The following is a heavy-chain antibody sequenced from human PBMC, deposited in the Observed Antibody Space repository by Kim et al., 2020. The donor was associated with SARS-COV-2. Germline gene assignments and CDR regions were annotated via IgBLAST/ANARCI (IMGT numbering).Heavy chain of an antibody. Sequence: GGSLRLSCAASGFKFSTSSMGWVRQAPGKGLEWVSRIRRDGRRTSYADSVKGRVTMSSDNSKNTLYLHMNSLRGEDTAVYYCAKGVVNSGFDYCGQGTQVSVSS. V-gene: IGHV3-23*01. D-gene: IGHD1-26*01. CDR3: AKGVVNSGFDY. CDR1: GFKFSTSS. CDR2: IRRDGRRT. J-gene: IGHJ4*02.